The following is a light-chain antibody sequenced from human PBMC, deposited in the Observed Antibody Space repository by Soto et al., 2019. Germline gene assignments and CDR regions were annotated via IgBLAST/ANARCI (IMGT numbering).Light chain of an antibody. CDR2: LNSDGSH. Sequence: QPVLTQSPSASASLGASVKLTCTLSSGHSSYAIAWHQQQPEKGPRYLMKLNSDGSHSKGDGIPDRFSGSSSGAERYLIISSLQSEDEADYYCQTWGTGIHVFGTGTQLTV. J-gene: IGLJ1*01. CDR1: SGHSSYA. CDR3: QTWGTGIHV. V-gene: IGLV4-69*01.